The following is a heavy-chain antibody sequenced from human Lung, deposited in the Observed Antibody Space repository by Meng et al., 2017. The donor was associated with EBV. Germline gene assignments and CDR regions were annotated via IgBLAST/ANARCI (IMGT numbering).Heavy chain of an antibody. D-gene: IGHD3-16*01. J-gene: IGHJ2*01. CDR3: AREGLVGDLRYFDL. V-gene: IGHV1-2*06. CDR1: AYTFAGYY. CDR2: INPNSGGA. Sequence: QVQCVQSGAEVKKPGASVKVSCKASAYTFAGYYMHWVRQAPGQGLEWMGRINPNSGGANYAQKFQGRVTMTRDTSISTAYMELSRLRSDDTAVYYCAREGLVGDLRYFDLWGRGTLVTVSS.